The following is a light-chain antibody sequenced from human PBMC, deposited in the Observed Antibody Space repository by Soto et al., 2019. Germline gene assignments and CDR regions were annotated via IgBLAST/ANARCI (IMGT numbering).Light chain of an antibody. Sequence: DIQMTQSPSSLSAAVGDRVTITCRASRTISTYLNWYQQRPGKAPTHLIYAASTLQSGVRSRFTGSGSGTDFTLPISRLQPEDFATYYCQQSHGIPHTFGQGTKLEI. V-gene: IGKV1-39*01. J-gene: IGKJ2*01. CDR1: RTISTY. CDR2: AAS. CDR3: QQSHGIPHT.